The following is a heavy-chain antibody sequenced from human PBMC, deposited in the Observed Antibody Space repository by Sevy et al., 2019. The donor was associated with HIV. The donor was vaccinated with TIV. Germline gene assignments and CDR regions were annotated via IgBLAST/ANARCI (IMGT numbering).Heavy chain of an antibody. D-gene: IGHD6-6*01. CDR1: GFTFSDYN. Sequence: GGSLRLSCAASGFTFSDYNVNWVRQAPGKGLEWVSYISGLSNYIYYADSVKGRFSISRDNAKNSLFLQMNSLRAEDTALYYCARGVRTHDAFDLWGQGTMVTVSS. CDR3: ARGVRTHDAFDL. CDR2: ISGLSNYI. V-gene: IGHV3-21*01. J-gene: IGHJ3*01.